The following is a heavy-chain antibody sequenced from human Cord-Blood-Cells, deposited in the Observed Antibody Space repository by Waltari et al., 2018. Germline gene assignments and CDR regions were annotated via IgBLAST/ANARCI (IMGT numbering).Heavy chain of an antibody. CDR3: AKDQGRGALAAADY. Sequence: QVQLVESGGGVVQPGRSLRLSCAASGFTFSSYGMHWVRQAPGKGLEWVAVISYDGRNKYYADSVKGRFTISRDNSKNTLYLQMNSLRAEDTAVYYCAKDQGRGALAAADYWGQGTLVTVSS. J-gene: IGHJ4*02. CDR1: GFTFSSYG. V-gene: IGHV3-30*18. D-gene: IGHD6-13*01. CDR2: ISYDGRNK.